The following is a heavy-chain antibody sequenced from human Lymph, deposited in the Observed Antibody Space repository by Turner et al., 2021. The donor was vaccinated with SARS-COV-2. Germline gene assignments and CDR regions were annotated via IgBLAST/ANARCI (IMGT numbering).Heavy chain of an antibody. V-gene: IGHV3-30*18. D-gene: IGHD3-3*01. CDR2: ISNDGSNK. Sequence: QVQLVESGGGVVQPGRSLRPSCAASGFTFSSYAMHWVRQAPGKGLEWVTVISNDGSNKYYADSVKGRFTISRDNSKNTLYLQMNSLRAEDTAVYYCAKVRSIFGVVIGGMDVWGQGTTVTVSS. J-gene: IGHJ6*02. CDR3: AKVRSIFGVVIGGMDV. CDR1: GFTFSSYA.